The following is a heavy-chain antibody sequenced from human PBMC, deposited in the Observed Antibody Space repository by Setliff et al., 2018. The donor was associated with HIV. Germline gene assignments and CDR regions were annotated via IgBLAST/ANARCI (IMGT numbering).Heavy chain of an antibody. CDR1: GTSFSGYY. D-gene: IGHD6-13*01. CDR3: ARGLYSSSWYGSYWFDP. Sequence: SETLSLTCAVYGTSFSGYYWNWIRQSPGKGLEWIGEVDHSGGTKFNPSLKSRVTISVDTPKNQFSLKLSSVTAADTAVYYCARGLYSSSWYGSYWFDPWGQGTLVTVSS. J-gene: IGHJ5*02. V-gene: IGHV4-34*01. CDR2: VDHSGGT.